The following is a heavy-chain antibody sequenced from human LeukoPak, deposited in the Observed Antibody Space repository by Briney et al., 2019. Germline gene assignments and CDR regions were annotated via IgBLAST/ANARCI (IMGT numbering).Heavy chain of an antibody. V-gene: IGHV1-8*01. J-gene: IGHJ5*02. CDR3: ARPHCSSTDCHPPEWFDP. Sequence: ASVRVSCKTSGYTFTNYDISWVRQATGQGPEWMGWMNPNSGNTGYAQKFQGRVTMTRNTSISTAYMELSSLRSEDTAAYYCARPHCSSTDCHPPEWFDPWGQGTLVTVSS. D-gene: IGHD2-2*01. CDR2: MNPNSGNT. CDR1: GYTFTNYD.